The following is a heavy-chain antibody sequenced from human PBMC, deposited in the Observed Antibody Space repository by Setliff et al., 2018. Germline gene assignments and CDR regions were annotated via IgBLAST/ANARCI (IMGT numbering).Heavy chain of an antibody. CDR1: GYNFRGHG. J-gene: IGHJ3*02. V-gene: IGHV1-18*01. D-gene: IGHD5-12*01. CDR2: ISPYSDGT. CDR3: ARSSRSGYYHQRDSFDI. Sequence: SVKVSCKASGYNFRGHGINWVRQAPGQGPEWMGWISPYSDGTSYAEKVQDRVTMTTDTSTNTAYLEVRNLRSDDTAIYFCARSSRSGYYHQRDSFDIWGQGTRVTVS.